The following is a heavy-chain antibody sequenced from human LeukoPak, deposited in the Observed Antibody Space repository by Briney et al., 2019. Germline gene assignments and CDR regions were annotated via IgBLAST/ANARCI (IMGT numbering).Heavy chain of an antibody. D-gene: IGHD3-9*01. CDR1: GGSISSYY. J-gene: IGHJ4*02. CDR3: ARVGVTGYHPDY. CDR2: IYYSGST. V-gene: IGHV4-59*12. Sequence: SETLSLTCTVSGGSISSYYWSWIRQPPGKGLEWIGYIYYSGSTNYNPSLKSRVTISVDTSKNQFSLKLSSVTAADTAVYYCARVGVTGYHPDYWGQGTLVTVSS.